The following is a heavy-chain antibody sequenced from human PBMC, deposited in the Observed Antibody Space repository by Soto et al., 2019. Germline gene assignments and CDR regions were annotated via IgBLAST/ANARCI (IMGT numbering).Heavy chain of an antibody. D-gene: IGHD3-22*01. CDR2: ISYDGSNK. CDR1: GFTFSSYA. V-gene: IGHV3-30-3*01. J-gene: IGHJ4*02. CDR3: ARDLNYYDSSGYYFPHV. Sequence: LRLSCAASGFTFSSYAMHWVRQAPGKGLEWVAVISYDGSNKYYADSVKGRFTISRDNSKNTLYLQMNSLRAEDTAVYYCARDLNYYDSSGYYFPHVWGQGTLVTVSS.